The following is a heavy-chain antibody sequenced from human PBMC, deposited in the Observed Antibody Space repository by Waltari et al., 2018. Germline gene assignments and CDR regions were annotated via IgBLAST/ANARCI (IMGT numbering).Heavy chain of an antibody. V-gene: IGHV3-72*01. CDR3: ASIRTAYDY. CDR2: SRKKANCYIT. J-gene: IGHJ4*02. CDR1: GFPFSDHY. D-gene: IGHD2-21*01. Sequence: EVHLVESGGGLVQPGGSLRLSCAASGFPFSDHYLHWVRQAPGKGLEGLGRSRKKANCYITDYAASVKGRFTISRDDSNNSLYLQMNSLTTEDTAVYYCASIRTAYDYWGQGTLVTVSS.